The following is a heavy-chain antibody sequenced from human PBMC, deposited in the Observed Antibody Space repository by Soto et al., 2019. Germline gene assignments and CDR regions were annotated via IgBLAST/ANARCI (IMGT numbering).Heavy chain of an antibody. J-gene: IGHJ4*02. CDR1: GYTFTSYY. D-gene: IGHD6-13*01. Sequence: ASVKVSCKASGYTFTSYYMHWVRQAPGQVLEWMGIINPSGGSTSYAQKFQGRVTMTRDTSTSTVYMELSSLRSEDTAVYYCARGGAAAGYWPVRTDFDYWGQGTLVTVSS. CDR3: ARGGAAAGYWPVRTDFDY. V-gene: IGHV1-46*01. CDR2: INPSGGST.